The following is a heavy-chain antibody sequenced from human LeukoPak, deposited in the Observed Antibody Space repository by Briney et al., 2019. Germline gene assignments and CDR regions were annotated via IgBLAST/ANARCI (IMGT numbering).Heavy chain of an antibody. Sequence: SETLSLTCTVSGGSISGYYWGWIRQPPGKGLEWIGSIYYSGTPYYNPSLETRLTISVDTSKSHFSLKLSCVTAADTAVYYCARRGVAAAATNFDDWGQGTLVTVSS. J-gene: IGHJ4*02. CDR1: GGSISGYY. CDR2: IYYSGTP. D-gene: IGHD3-10*01. V-gene: IGHV4-39*02. CDR3: ARRGVAAAATNFDD.